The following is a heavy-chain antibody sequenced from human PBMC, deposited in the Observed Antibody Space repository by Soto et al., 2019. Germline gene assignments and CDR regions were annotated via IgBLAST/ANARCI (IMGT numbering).Heavy chain of an antibody. CDR2: IIPIFGTT. Sequence: QVQLVQSGAEVKKPGSSLKVSCKASGGTFSSYAINWVRQAPGQGLEWMGGIIPIFGTTNYAQKFQGRVTITADESTSTDYIDLSSLRSEDTAVYYCTKEPGAVAVAGSFDRWGQGTLVTVSS. D-gene: IGHD6-19*01. CDR3: TKEPGAVAVAGSFDR. CDR1: GGTFSSYA. V-gene: IGHV1-69*12. J-gene: IGHJ5*02.